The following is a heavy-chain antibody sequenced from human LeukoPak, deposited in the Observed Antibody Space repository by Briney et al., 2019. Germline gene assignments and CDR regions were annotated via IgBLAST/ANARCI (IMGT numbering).Heavy chain of an antibody. CDR1: GFTFSDYN. CDR2: INSDGSST. J-gene: IGHJ4*02. D-gene: IGHD3-10*01. V-gene: IGHV3-74*01. Sequence: GGSLRLSCAASGFTFSDYNMRWIRQAPGKGLVWVSRINSDGSSTTYADSVKGRFTISRDDAKNTLYLQMNSLRAEDTAVYYCAGYYRGSGSLPDYWGQGTLVTVTS. CDR3: AGYYRGSGSLPDY.